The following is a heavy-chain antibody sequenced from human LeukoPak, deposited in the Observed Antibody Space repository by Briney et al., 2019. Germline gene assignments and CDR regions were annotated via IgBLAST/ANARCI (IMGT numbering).Heavy chain of an antibody. CDR1: GFTFSSYD. V-gene: IGHV3-23*01. Sequence: PGGSLRLSCAVSGFTFSSYDMSWVRQAPGKGLDWVSTISATGTGTYYADSVKGRFTISRANSKNTLFLQMTSLRVDDTAVYYCAKIPYGGSRGPLDYWGQGTLLTVSS. CDR3: AKIPYGGSRGPLDY. J-gene: IGHJ4*02. CDR2: ISATGTGT. D-gene: IGHD1-26*01.